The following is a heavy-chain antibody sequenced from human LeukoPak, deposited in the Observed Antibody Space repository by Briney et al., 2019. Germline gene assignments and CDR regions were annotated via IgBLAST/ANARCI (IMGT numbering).Heavy chain of an antibody. CDR2: IKQDGSEK. CDR3: ARGSAYNGYDLDDAFDI. D-gene: IGHD5-12*01. Sequence: GSLRLSCAASGFTFSSYWMSWVRQAPGKGLEWVANIKQDGSEKYYVDSVKGRFTISRDNAKNSLYLQMNSLRAEDTAVYYCARGSAYNGYDLDDAFDIWGQGTMVTVSS. V-gene: IGHV3-7*01. CDR1: GFTFSSYW. J-gene: IGHJ3*02.